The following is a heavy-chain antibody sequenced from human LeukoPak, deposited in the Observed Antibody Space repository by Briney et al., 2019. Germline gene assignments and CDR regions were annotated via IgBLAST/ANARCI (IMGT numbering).Heavy chain of an antibody. CDR2: ISGSGGST. J-gene: IGHJ4*02. CDR3: AKDHGRYNWNPFDY. V-gene: IGHV3-23*01. Sequence: TGGSLRLSCAASGFTFSSYAMSWVRQAPGKGLEWVSAISGSGGSTYYADSVKGRFTISRDNSKNTLYLQMNSLRAEDTAVYYCAKDHGRYNWNPFDYWGQGTLVTVSS. D-gene: IGHD1-20*01. CDR1: GFTFSSYA.